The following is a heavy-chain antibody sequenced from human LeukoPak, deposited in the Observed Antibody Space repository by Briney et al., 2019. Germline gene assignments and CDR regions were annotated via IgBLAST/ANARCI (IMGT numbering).Heavy chain of an antibody. CDR3: ARDRYSNWFDP. Sequence: GGSVRLSCAASGFTFSNYWMHWVRQAPGKGLVWVSRINSDGSSTSYADSVKGRFTISRDNAKNTPYLQMNSLRAEDTAVYYCARDRYSNWFDPWGQGTLVTVSS. J-gene: IGHJ5*02. D-gene: IGHD1-26*01. CDR2: INSDGSST. V-gene: IGHV3-74*01. CDR1: GFTFSNYW.